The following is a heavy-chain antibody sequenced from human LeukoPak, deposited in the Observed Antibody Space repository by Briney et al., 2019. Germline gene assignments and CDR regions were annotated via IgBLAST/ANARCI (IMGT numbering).Heavy chain of an antibody. Sequence: PGGSLRLSCAASGFTFSSYSMNWVRQAPEKGLEWVSSISSSSSYIYYADSVKGQFTISRDNAKNSLYLQMNSLRAEDTAVYYCASHDIVVVPAALGAFDIWGQGTMVTVSS. CDR1: GFTFSSYS. V-gene: IGHV3-21*01. CDR2: ISSSSSYI. CDR3: ASHDIVVVPAALGAFDI. D-gene: IGHD2-2*01. J-gene: IGHJ3*02.